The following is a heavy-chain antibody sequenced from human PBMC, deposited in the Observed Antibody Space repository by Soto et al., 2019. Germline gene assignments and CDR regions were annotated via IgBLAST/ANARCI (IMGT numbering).Heavy chain of an antibody. V-gene: IGHV4-30-4*01. CDR2: IYYSGST. D-gene: IGHD3-3*01. CDR1: GASISSGDFY. Sequence: SETLSLTCTVSGASISSGDFYWSWIRQPPGKGLEWIGYIYYSGSTYYNPSLKSRVTISVDTSKNHFSLKLSSVTAADTAVYYCARVFRAGYYGFWSGYSLHGYWGRGTLVTVSS. CDR3: ARVFRAGYYGFWSGYSLHGY. J-gene: IGHJ4*02.